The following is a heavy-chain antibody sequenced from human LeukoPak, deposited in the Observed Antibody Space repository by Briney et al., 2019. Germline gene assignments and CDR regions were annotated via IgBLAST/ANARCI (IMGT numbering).Heavy chain of an antibody. D-gene: IGHD6-6*01. J-gene: IGHJ4*02. Sequence: GGSLRLSCAASGFTVTSNHMNWVRQAPGKGLEWVSIIYTGGTTHYADSLNDRFTISRDDSINTLYLQMNSRRAEDTAVYYCARDSSSYYFDYWGQGTLVTVSS. V-gene: IGHV3-66*01. CDR3: ARDSSSYYFDY. CDR2: IYTGGTT. CDR1: GFTVTSNH.